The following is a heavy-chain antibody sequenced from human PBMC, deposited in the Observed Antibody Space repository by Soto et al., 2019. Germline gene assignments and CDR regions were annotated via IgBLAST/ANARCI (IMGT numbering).Heavy chain of an antibody. V-gene: IGHV5-10-1*01. J-gene: IGHJ6*02. CDR1: GYSFTSYW. CDR2: TDPSDSYT. D-gene: IGHD6-13*01. CDR3: ARWSAGYSSSWNKNYYYYGMEV. Sequence: PGESLKISCKGSGYSFTSYWISWVRQMPGKGLEWMGRTDPSDSYTNYSPSFQGHVTISADKSISTAYLQWSSLKASDTAMYYCARWSAGYSSSWNKNYYYYGMEVWGQGTTVTVSS.